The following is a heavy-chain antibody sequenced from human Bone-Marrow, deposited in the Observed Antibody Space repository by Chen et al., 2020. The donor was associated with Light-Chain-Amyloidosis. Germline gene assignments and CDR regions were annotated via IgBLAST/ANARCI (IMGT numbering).Heavy chain of an antibody. V-gene: IGHV4-31*03. J-gene: IGHJ3*02. CDR1: GVSVSSGGYS. CDR2: IFYSGNT. CDR3: ARISGEMGEIAFDI. D-gene: IGHD7-27*01. Sequence: QVQLQESGPGVVKPSQTLSVTCSVSGVSVSSGGYSWSWIRQHPERGLEWIGYIFYSGNTYTNPSLKSRVTIAIDASKNQFSLNLSSVTAADTAVYFFARISGEMGEIAFDIWGQGTMVTVSS.